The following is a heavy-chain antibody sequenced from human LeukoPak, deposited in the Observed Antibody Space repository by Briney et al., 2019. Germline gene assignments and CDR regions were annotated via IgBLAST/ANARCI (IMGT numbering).Heavy chain of an antibody. CDR1: GLTFSSYW. Sequence: GGSLRLSCEVSGLTFSSYWMHWVRQASGKGLEWVANINQDGSEKYYVDSVKGRFTISRDSAKNSLYLQMNSLRAEDTAVYYCATETYTTPDSFDYWGQGTLVTVSS. D-gene: IGHD1-1*01. CDR3: ATETYTTPDSFDY. J-gene: IGHJ4*02. CDR2: INQDGSEK. V-gene: IGHV3-7*02.